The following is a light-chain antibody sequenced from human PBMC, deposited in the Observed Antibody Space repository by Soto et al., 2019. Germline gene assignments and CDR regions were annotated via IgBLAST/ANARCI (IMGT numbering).Light chain of an antibody. CDR3: QQYHIYST. Sequence: IQMTQSPSTLSASVGDRVTITCRASQTINNWLAWFQQKPGKAPKLLISKASTLESGVPSRFSGSGSGAEFTLAISSLQPDDFATYYCQQYHIYSTFGQGTKVDIK. J-gene: IGKJ1*01. CDR2: KAS. CDR1: QTINNW. V-gene: IGKV1-5*03.